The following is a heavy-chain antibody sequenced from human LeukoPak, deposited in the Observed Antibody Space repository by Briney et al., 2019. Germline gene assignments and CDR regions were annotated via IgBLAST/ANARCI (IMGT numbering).Heavy chain of an antibody. J-gene: IGHJ4*02. D-gene: IGHD6-13*01. V-gene: IGHV4-61*05. CDR3: ARGSRYSSY. Sequence: SETLSLTCTVSGGSISSSSYYWGWIRQPPGKGLEWIGYIYYSGSTNYNPSLKSRVTISVDTSKNQFSLKLSSVTAADTAVYYCARGSRYSSYWGQGTLVTVSS. CDR2: IYYSGST. CDR1: GGSISSSSYY.